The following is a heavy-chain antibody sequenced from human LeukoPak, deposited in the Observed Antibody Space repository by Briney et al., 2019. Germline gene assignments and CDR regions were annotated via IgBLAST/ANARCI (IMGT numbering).Heavy chain of an antibody. J-gene: IGHJ4*02. CDR3: AKGQLYCSSTSCYKD. Sequence: PGRSLRLSCAASGFTFSSYGMHWVRQAPGKGLEWVAVIWYDGSNKYYADSVKGRFTISRDNSKNTLYLQMNSLRAEDTAVYYCAKGQLYCSSTSCYKDWGQGTLVTVSS. D-gene: IGHD2-2*02. V-gene: IGHV3-33*06. CDR2: IWYDGSNK. CDR1: GFTFSSYG.